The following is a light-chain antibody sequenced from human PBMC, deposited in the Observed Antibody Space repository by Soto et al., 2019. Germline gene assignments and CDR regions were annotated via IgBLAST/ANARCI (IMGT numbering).Light chain of an antibody. J-gene: IGKJ5*01. CDR3: QQSYSTLSIT. CDR1: HSIISY. V-gene: IGKV1-39*01. Sequence: DIQMTQSPSSLSASVGYRVTITCRSIHSIISYLNLYQQKPGKAPKLLIYAASSLQSGVPSRFSGSGSGTDFTLTISSLQPEDFATYYCQQSYSTLSITFGQGTRLEI. CDR2: AAS.